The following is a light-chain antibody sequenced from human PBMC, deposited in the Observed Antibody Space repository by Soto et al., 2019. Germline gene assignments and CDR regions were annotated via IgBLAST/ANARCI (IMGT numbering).Light chain of an antibody. J-gene: IGKJ1*01. V-gene: IGKV1-6*01. CDR3: LQDINYPWT. CDR2: GAS. Sequence: AIQMTQSPSSLSASVGDRVTISCRASQSIGNALGWYQQKLGKPPKVLIYGASNLQSRVPPRFSGSGSGTDFTLAISSLQPEDSATYYCLQDINYPWTFGQGTKVEIK. CDR1: QSIGNA.